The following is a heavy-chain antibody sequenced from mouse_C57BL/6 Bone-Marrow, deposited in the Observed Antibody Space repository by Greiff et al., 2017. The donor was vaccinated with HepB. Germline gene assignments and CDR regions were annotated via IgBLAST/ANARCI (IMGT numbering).Heavy chain of an antibody. D-gene: IGHD2-4*01. J-gene: IGHJ4*01. V-gene: IGHV10-1*01. CDR3: VRHNYDYDEAMDY. CDR1: GFSFNTYA. CDR2: IRSKSNNYAT. Sequence: EVNVVESGGGLVQPKGSLKLSCAASGFSFNTYAMNWVRQAPGKGLEWVARIRSKSNNYATYYADSVKDRFTISRDDSESMLYLQMNNLKTEDTAMYYCVRHNYDYDEAMDYWGQGTSVTVSS.